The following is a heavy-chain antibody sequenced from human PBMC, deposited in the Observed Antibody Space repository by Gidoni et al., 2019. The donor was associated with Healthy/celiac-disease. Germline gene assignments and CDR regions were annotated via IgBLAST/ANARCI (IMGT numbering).Heavy chain of an antibody. CDR1: GGSISSGGYY. CDR2: IYYSGST. J-gene: IGHJ3*02. D-gene: IGHD2-8*01. V-gene: IGHV4-31*03. Sequence: QVQLQESGPGLVKPSQTLSLTCTVSGGSISSGGYYWSWIRQHPGKGLEWIGYIYYSGSTYYNPSLKSRVTISVDTSKNQFSLKLSSVTAADTAVYYCAGESGGGMLRGAFDIWGQGTMVTVSS. CDR3: AGESGGGMLRGAFDI.